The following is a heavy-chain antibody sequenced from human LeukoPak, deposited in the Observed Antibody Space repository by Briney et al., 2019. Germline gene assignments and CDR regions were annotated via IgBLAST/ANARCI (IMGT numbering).Heavy chain of an antibody. J-gene: IGHJ4*02. CDR2: INTNTGNP. CDR1: GYTFTSYA. D-gene: IGHD2-15*01. CDR3: AREYCSGGSCYFDY. Sequence: ASVKVSCKASGYTFTSYAMNWVRQAPGQGLEWMGWINTNTGNPTYAQGFTGRFVFSLDTSVSTAYLQISSLKAEDTAVYYCAREYCSGGSCYFDYWGQGTLVTVSS. V-gene: IGHV7-4-1*02.